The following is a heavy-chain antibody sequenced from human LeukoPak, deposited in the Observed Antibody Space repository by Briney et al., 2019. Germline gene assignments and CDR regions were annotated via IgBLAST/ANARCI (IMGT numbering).Heavy chain of an antibody. J-gene: IGHJ3*02. CDR1: GYIYTSYW. CDR3: ARPAVTCEARTDPEFYSGSPCRRAFDI. D-gene: IGHD1-26*01. CDR2: IYPGDSDT. V-gene: IGHV5-51*01. Sequence: GESLKISCNSSGYIYTSYWIGWVRQMPGKGLEWMGIIYPGDSDTRYSPSFQGQVTISADKSISTAYLQWSSLKASDTAMYYCARPAVTCEARTDPEFYSGSPCRRAFDIWGQGTMVTVSS.